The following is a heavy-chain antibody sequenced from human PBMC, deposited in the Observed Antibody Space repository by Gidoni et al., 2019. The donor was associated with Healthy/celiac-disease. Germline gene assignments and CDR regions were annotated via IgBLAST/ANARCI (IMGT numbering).Heavy chain of an antibody. D-gene: IGHD3-3*01. CDR1: GYTFTSYA. Sequence: QVQLVQSGAEVKKPGASVKVSCKASGYTFTSYAMHWVRQAHGQRLEWMGWINAGKGNTKYSQKFQGRVTMTRDTAASTAYMELSSLRSEDTAVYYCAREKRFLEWLPNESWYYMDVWGKGTTVTVSS. J-gene: IGHJ6*03. V-gene: IGHV1-3*01. CDR3: AREKRFLEWLPNESWYYMDV. CDR2: INAGKGNT.